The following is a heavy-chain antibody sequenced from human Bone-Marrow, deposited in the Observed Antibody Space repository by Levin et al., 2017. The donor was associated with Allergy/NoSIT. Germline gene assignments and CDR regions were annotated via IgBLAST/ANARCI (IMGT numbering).Heavy chain of an antibody. D-gene: IGHD6-19*01. CDR2: ISSDGSAT. Sequence: GGSLRLSCAASGFTFSTYWMHWVRQAPGKGLVWLSSISSDGSATRSADSVKGRSTISRDNAKNTLYLQMNRLRAEDTAVYYCARQYRTGWYHAFDCWGQGTLVTVSS. V-gene: IGHV3-74*01. CDR3: ARQYRTGWYHAFDC. J-gene: IGHJ4*02. CDR1: GFTFSTYW.